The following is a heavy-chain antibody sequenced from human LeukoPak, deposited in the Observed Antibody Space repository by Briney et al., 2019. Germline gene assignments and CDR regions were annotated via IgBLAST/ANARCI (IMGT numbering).Heavy chain of an antibody. D-gene: IGHD1-26*01. CDR2: IYSGGST. CDR1: GFTVSSNY. J-gene: IGHJ4*02. V-gene: IGHV3-66*01. CDR3: ARAPALSGAALGY. Sequence: PGGSLRLSCAASGFTVSSNYMSWVRQAPGKGLEWVSVIYSGGSTYYADSVKGRFTISRDNSKNTLYLQMNSLRAEDTAVYYCARAPALSGAALGYWGQGTLVTVSS.